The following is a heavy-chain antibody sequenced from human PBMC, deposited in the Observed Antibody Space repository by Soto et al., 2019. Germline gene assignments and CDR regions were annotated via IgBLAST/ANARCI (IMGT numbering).Heavy chain of an antibody. CDR2: ISGSGGST. D-gene: IGHD2-2*01. CDR3: AKDQGYCSSTSCYPDAFDI. J-gene: IGHJ3*02. CDR1: GFTFSSYG. Sequence: GGSLRLSCAASGFTFSSYGMSWVRQAPGKGLEWVSAISGSGGSTYYADSVKGRFTISRDNSKNTLYLQMNSLRAEDTAVYYCAKDQGYCSSTSCYPDAFDIWGQGTMVTVSS. V-gene: IGHV3-23*01.